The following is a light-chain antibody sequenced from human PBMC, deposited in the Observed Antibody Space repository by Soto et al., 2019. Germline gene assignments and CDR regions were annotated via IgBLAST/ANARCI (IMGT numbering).Light chain of an antibody. V-gene: IGLV3-21*04. J-gene: IGLJ2*01. CDR3: QVWDSSSDRDVV. CDR2: YDS. CDR1: NIGSKS. Sequence: SSELTQPPSVSVAPGKTARITCGGNNIGSKSVHWYQQKPGQAPVLVIYYDSDRPSGIPERFSGSNSGNTATLTISRVGAGDEADYYCQVWDSSSDRDVVFGGGTKLTVL.